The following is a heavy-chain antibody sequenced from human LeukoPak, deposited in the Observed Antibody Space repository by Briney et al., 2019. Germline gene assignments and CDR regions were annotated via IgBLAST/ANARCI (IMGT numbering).Heavy chain of an antibody. CDR3: ASRYCSGGSCYRGGPFDY. D-gene: IGHD2-15*01. J-gene: IGHJ4*02. CDR2: IYYSGST. CDR1: GGSISSYY. Sequence: SETLSLTCTVSGGSISSYYWSWIRQPPGKGLEWIGSIYYSGSTYYNPSLKSRVTISVDTSKNQFSLKLSSVTAADTAVYYCASRYCSGGSCYRGGPFDYWGQGTLVTVSS. V-gene: IGHV4-39*07.